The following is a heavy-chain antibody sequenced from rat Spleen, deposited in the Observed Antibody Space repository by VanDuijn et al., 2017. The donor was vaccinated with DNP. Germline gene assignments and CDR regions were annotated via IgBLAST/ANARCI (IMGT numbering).Heavy chain of an antibody. Sequence: QVQLKESGPGLLQPSQTLSLTCTVSGFSFTSNNVHWVRQPPGKGLEWVGVIWSGGGTDYNSALKSRLSIRRDTSKSQVFLKISSVQTEDTAMYFWARLGYWGQGVMVTVSS. J-gene: IGHJ2*01. CDR3: ARLGY. CDR1: GFSFTSNN. CDR2: IWSGGGT. V-gene: IGHV2-1*01.